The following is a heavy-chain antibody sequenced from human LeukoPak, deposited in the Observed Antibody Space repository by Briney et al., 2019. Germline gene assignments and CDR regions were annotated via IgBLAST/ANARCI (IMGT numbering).Heavy chain of an antibody. Sequence: GGSLRLSCAGSGFTVSSNYMSWVRQAPGKGLEWVGRTRNKANSYTTEYAASVKGRFTISRDDSKNSLYLQMNSLKTEDTAVYYCARDIGYCSGGSCYYWFDPWGQGTLVTVSS. CDR3: ARDIGYCSGGSCYYWFDP. V-gene: IGHV3-72*01. CDR1: GFTVSSNY. J-gene: IGHJ5*02. D-gene: IGHD2-15*01. CDR2: TRNKANSYTT.